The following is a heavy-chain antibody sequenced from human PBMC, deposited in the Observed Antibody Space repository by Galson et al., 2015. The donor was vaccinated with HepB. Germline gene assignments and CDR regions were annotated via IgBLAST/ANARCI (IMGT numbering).Heavy chain of an antibody. CDR2: ISYDGSNK. CDR3: AREYYDFWSGYVDY. CDR1: GFTFSSYA. V-gene: IGHV3-30-3*01. J-gene: IGHJ4*02. D-gene: IGHD3-3*01. Sequence: SLRLSCAASGFTFSSYAMHWVRQAPGKGLEWVAVISYDGSNKYYADSVNGRFTISRDNSKNTLYLQMNSLRAEDTAVYYCAREYYDFWSGYVDYWGQGTLVTVSS.